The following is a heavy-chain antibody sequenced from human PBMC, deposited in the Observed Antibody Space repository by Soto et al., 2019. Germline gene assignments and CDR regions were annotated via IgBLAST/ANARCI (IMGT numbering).Heavy chain of an antibody. CDR3: ARRVYGVDY. CDR2: IYYSGST. J-gene: IGHJ4*02. Sequence: SETLSLTCTVSGGSISSSSYYWGWIRQPPGKGLEWIGSIYYSGSTYYNPSLKSRVTISVDTSKNQFSLKLSSGTAADTAVYYCARRVYGVDYWGQGTLVTVSS. V-gene: IGHV4-39*01. CDR1: GGSISSSSYY. D-gene: IGHD4-17*01.